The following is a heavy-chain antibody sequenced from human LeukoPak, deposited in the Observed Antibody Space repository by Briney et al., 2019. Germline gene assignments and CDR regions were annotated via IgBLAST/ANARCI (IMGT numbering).Heavy chain of an antibody. CDR2: ISNTGGRT. D-gene: IGHD3-10*01. J-gene: IGHJ4*02. Sequence: GGSLRLSCAASGFAFSSYAMSWVRQAPGKGLEYVSGISNTGGRTYYADSVKGRFTISRDNSKNTVYLQMNSLRAEDTAVYYCARETYYYGSGSYYFDYWGQGTLVTVSS. V-gene: IGHV3-23*01. CDR3: ARETYYYGSGSYYFDY. CDR1: GFAFSSYA.